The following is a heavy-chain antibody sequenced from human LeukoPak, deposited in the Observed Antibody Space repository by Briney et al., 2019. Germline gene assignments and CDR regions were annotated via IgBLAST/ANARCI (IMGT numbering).Heavy chain of an antibody. V-gene: IGHV4-38-2*02. Sequence: SETLSLTCAVSGYSISSGYQWAWIRPSPGKGLEWIGSIYHSGSAHYNPSLESRVTISVETSKNQFSLKMYSVTAADTAVYYCARDPRWLTPDCTSTSCYENYFDPWGQGTLVTVSS. D-gene: IGHD2-2*01. CDR2: IYHSGSA. CDR1: GYSISSGYQ. J-gene: IGHJ5*02. CDR3: ARDPRWLTPDCTSTSCYENYFDP.